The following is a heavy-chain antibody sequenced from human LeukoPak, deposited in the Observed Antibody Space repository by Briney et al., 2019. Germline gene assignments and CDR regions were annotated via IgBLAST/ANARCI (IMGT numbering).Heavy chain of an antibody. D-gene: IGHD2-15*01. CDR2: ISAGNDNT. Sequence: GASVKVSCKASGYTFTSYAMHWVRQAPGQRLEWMGWISAGNDNTKYSQKFQGRVTITRDTSASTAYMELSSLRSEDTAVYYCARERGSRRVLYYFDYWGQGTLVTVSS. J-gene: IGHJ4*02. V-gene: IGHV1-3*01. CDR1: GYTFTSYA. CDR3: ARERGSRRVLYYFDY.